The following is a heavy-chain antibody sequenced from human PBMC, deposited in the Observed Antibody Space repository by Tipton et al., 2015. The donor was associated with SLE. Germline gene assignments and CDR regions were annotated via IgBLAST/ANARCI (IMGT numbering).Heavy chain of an antibody. Sequence: TLSLTCTVSGDSLCTNYWNWIRQPAGKGLEWIGRMYGSGSPTHYNPSLESRVTMSVDTSQKQFSLKLTSVTAADTAVYYCARIRPGHGDPFDFWGQGALVTVSS. CDR1: GDSLCTNY. CDR2: MYGSGSP. D-gene: IGHD3-3*01. CDR3: ARIRPGHGDPFDF. J-gene: IGHJ4*02. V-gene: IGHV4-4*07.